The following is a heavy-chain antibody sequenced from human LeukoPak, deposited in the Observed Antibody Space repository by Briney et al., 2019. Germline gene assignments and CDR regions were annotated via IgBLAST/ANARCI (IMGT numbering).Heavy chain of an antibody. CDR3: ARDLLRSSGYFPFDY. J-gene: IGHJ4*02. V-gene: IGHV3-30*19. Sequence: GGSLRLSCAASGFTFSSHGMHWVRQAPGKGLEWVAVISYDGSNKYYADSVKGRFTISRDNSKNTLYLQMNSLRAEDTAVYYCARDLLRSSGYFPFDYWGQGTLVTVSS. D-gene: IGHD3-22*01. CDR1: GFTFSSHG. CDR2: ISYDGSNK.